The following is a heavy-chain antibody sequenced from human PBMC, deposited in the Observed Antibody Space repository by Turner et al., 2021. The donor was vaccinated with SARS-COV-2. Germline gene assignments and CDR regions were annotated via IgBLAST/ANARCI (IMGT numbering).Heavy chain of an antibody. CDR3: AKQQGLYSNPMYYFDY. Sequence: QVQLVESGGGVVQPGRSLRLSCAASGCTFSSYGMHWVRQAPGKGLEWVAVTSYDGSNKYYADSVKGRFTISRDNSKNTLYLQMNSLRAEDTAVYYCAKQQGLYSNPMYYFDYWGQGTLVTVSS. D-gene: IGHD4-4*01. V-gene: IGHV3-30*18. CDR2: TSYDGSNK. CDR1: GCTFSSYG. J-gene: IGHJ4*02.